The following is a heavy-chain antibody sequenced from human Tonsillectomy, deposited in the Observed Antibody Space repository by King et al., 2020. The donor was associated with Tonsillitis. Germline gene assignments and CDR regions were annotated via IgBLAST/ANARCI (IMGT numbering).Heavy chain of an antibody. CDR3: ARGEGTTGGFDY. V-gene: IGHV4-30-4*01. CDR1: GGSIRTGDFY. D-gene: IGHD1-7*01. J-gene: IGHJ4*02. Sequence: QLQESGPGLVKPSQTLSLICSVSGGSIRTGDFYCSWIRQPPGKGREWCGCIYYSGTTYDNPSLQGRVSISVDASKNQFSLKLRAVTAADTAVYYCARGEGTTGGFDYWGQGTLVTVSS. CDR2: IYYSGTT.